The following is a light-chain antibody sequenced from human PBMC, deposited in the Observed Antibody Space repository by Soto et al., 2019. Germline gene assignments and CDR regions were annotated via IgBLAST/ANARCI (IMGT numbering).Light chain of an antibody. Sequence: EIVLTQSPLTLSVSPGERATLSCRASQSVSSDLAWYQQRPGQSPRLLIYGASSRATGIPDRFSGSESGTEFTLTISSLQSEDFAVYYCQQYNDWPFTFGPGTKVDIK. V-gene: IGKV3-15*01. CDR3: QQYNDWPFT. CDR1: QSVSSD. J-gene: IGKJ3*01. CDR2: GAS.